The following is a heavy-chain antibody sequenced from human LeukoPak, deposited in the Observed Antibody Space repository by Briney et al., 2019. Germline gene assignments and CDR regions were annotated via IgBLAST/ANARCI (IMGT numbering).Heavy chain of an antibody. Sequence: SETLSLTCNVSGYSISSGYYWGWIRQPPGKGLQWIGTIYHSGSTNYNPSLKSRVTISVDTSKNQFSLKLSSVTAADTAVYYCARGLRTIRPPPRGNYYYMDVWGKGTTVTVSS. CDR1: GYSISSGYY. CDR3: ARGLRTIRPPPRGNYYYMDV. D-gene: IGHD3-9*01. V-gene: IGHV4-38-2*02. CDR2: IYHSGST. J-gene: IGHJ6*03.